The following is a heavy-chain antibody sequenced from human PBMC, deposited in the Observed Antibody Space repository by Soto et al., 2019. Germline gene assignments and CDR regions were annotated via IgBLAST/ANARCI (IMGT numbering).Heavy chain of an antibody. CDR3: ARGAQYSNYYYYYGMDV. J-gene: IGHJ6*02. V-gene: IGHV5-51*01. CDR2: IYPCDSDT. CDR1: GYSFTSYW. D-gene: IGHD4-4*01. Sequence: PGESLKISCKGSGYSFTSYWIGWVRQMPVKGLEWMGIIYPCDSDTRYSPSFQGQVTISADKSISNAYLQWSSLKASDTAMYYCARGAQYSNYYYYYGMDVWGQGTTVTVSS.